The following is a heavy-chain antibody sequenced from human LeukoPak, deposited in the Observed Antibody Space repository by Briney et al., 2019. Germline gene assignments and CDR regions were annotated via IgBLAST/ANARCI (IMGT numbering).Heavy chain of an antibody. CDR3: ALTSGYSSGWYRD. J-gene: IGHJ4*02. CDR1: GFTFSSYA. D-gene: IGHD6-19*01. V-gene: IGHV3-23*01. CDR2: ISGSGGST. Sequence: GGSLRLSCAASGFTFSSYAMSWDRQAPGKGLEWVSAISGSGGSTYYADSVKGRFTISRDTSKNTLYLQMNSLRAEDTAVYYCALTSGYSSGWYRDWGQGTLVTVSS.